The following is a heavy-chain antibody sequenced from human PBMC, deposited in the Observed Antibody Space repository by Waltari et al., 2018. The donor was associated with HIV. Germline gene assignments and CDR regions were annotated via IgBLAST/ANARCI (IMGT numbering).Heavy chain of an antibody. CDR3: ARRYDSGTNIAGY. CDR1: GYPFISYD. CDR2: MNPNSGNT. Sequence: QVQLVQSGAEVKKPGASVKVSCTASGYPFISYDINWVRQATGQGLAWMGWMNPNSGNTGYAQKFQGRVTMTRNTSISTAYMELSGLRSEDTAVYYCARRYDSGTNIAGYWGQGTLVTVSS. V-gene: IGHV1-8*01. J-gene: IGHJ4*02. D-gene: IGHD3-10*01.